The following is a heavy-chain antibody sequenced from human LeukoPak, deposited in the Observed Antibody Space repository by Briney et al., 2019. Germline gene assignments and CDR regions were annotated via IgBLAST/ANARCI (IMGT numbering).Heavy chain of an antibody. Sequence: SETLSLTCAAYGGSFSPYYWSWIRQPPGKGLEWIGEINHRGSTKYNPSLKSRATISVYTSKNQFSLTLSSVTAADTAIYYCARVAAKTVDYWGQGTLVTVSS. CDR1: GGSFSPYY. CDR2: INHRGST. D-gene: IGHD2-15*01. J-gene: IGHJ4*02. CDR3: ARVAAKTVDY. V-gene: IGHV4-34*01.